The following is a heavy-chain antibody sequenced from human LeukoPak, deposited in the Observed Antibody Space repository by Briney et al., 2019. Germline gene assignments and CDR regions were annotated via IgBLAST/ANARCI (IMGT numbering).Heavy chain of an antibody. J-gene: IGHJ4*02. CDR3: ARRSYGGTLDY. D-gene: IGHD4-23*01. CDR2: IIPIFGTA. V-gene: IGHV1-69*05. CDR1: GGTFSSYA. Sequence: SVKVSCKASGGTFSSYAISWVRQAPGQGLEWMGGIIPIFGTANYAQKFQGRVTMTRDTSTSTVYMELSSLRSEDTAVYYCARRSYGGTLDYWGQGTLVTVSS.